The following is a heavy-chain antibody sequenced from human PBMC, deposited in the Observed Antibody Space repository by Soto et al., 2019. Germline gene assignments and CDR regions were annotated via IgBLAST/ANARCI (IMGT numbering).Heavy chain of an antibody. D-gene: IGHD3-3*01. Sequence: PGGSLRLYCAASGFTFSDYDMHWVRQAPGKRLEWVAVLWRDGSKVYYADSVKGRFTISRDTSQSTLYLHMNSLRADGTPMSYCARWSYLDYWG. V-gene: IGHV3-33*01. CDR1: GFTFSDYD. CDR3: ARWSYLDY. CDR2: LWRDGSKV. J-gene: IGHJ4*01.